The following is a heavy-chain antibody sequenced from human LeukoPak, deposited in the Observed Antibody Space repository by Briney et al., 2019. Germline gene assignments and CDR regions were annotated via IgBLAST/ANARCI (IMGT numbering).Heavy chain of an antibody. CDR3: ARARGYSYGYHYFDY. J-gene: IGHJ4*02. D-gene: IGHD5-18*01. CDR1: GYTFTSYG. Sequence: ASVKVSCKASGYTFTSYGISWVRQAPGQGLEWMGGIIPIFGTANYAQKFQGRVTITADKSTSTAYMELSSLRSEDTAVYYCARARGYSYGYHYFDYWGQGTLVTVSS. V-gene: IGHV1-69*06. CDR2: IIPIFGTA.